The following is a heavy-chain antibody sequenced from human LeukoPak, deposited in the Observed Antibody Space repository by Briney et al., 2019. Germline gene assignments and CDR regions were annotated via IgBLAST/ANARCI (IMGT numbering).Heavy chain of an antibody. Sequence: SETLSLSCTVSGYSISSGYYWDWIRQPPGKGLEWIGSISHSGSTYSNPSLKSRVTISVDTSKNQFSLKLTSVTAADTAVYYCARGLQATYDYWGQGTLVTVSS. D-gene: IGHD4-11*01. V-gene: IGHV4-38-2*02. CDR2: ISHSGST. J-gene: IGHJ4*02. CDR3: ARGLQATYDY. CDR1: GYSISSGYY.